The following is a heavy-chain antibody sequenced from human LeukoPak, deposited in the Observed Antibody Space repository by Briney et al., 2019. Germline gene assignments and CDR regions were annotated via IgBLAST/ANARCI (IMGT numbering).Heavy chain of an antibody. D-gene: IGHD4-17*01. CDR1: GGSISSSSYS. Sequence: PSETLSLTCTVSGGSISSSSYSWGWIRQPPGQGLEWIGSIYYSGSTYYNPSLKSRVTISVDTSKNQFSLKLSSVTAADTAVYYCARGHRYGDYANWFDPWGQGTLVTVSS. J-gene: IGHJ5*02. V-gene: IGHV4-39*01. CDR3: ARGHRYGDYANWFDP. CDR2: IYYSGST.